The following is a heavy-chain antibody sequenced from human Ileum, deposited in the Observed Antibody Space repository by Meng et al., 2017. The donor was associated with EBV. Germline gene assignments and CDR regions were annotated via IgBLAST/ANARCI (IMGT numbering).Heavy chain of an antibody. J-gene: IGHJ5*01. CDR3: AKEQDDGDRGIHRIDS. CDR2: IHYNGGT. Sequence: LQLRESRPGRVKPSETPSLTCTVSGGSTSTSSYFWGWNRQTPGKGLEWIGSIHYNGGTAYNPSLQSRVTMSVDTSKNQFSLRLTSVTAADTAVYYCAKEQDDGDRGIHRIDSWGQGTLVTVSS. V-gene: IGHV4-39*07. D-gene: IGHD5-18*01. CDR1: GGSTSTSSYF.